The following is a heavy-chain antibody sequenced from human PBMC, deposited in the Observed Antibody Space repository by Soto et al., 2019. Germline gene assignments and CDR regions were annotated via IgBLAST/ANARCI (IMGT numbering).Heavy chain of an antibody. CDR1: GYTSPDFC. CDR2: VSGNNGAS. J-gene: IGHJ5*01. Sequence: ASVKVSCKASGYTSPDFCISWVRQAPGQGLEWMGWVSGNNGASNPAPKVQGRITMTLDTSTGVAYMALRSLRSDDTAIYYGVRCEKYFRVNGNWLDSWGQGALVTVSS. CDR3: VRCEKYFRVNGNWLDS. D-gene: IGHD2-2*01. V-gene: IGHV1-18*04.